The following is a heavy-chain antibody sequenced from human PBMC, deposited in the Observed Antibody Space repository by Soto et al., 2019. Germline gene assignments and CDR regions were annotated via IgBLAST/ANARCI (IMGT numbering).Heavy chain of an antibody. CDR1: GFTFRNYG. CDR3: ARDMGYCTNGVCLNWFDP. CDR2: ISGSGSTA. J-gene: IGHJ5*02. D-gene: IGHD2-8*01. Sequence: GGSLRLSCAASGFTFRNYGMSWIRQAPGKGLEWVSSISGSGSTAYYADSVKGRFTISRDNAKNSLYLQMNSLRDEDTAVYYCARDMGYCTNGVCLNWFDPWGQGTLVTVSS. V-gene: IGHV3-48*02.